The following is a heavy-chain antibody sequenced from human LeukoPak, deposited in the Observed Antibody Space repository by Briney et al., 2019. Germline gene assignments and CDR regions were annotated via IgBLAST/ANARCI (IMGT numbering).Heavy chain of an antibody. J-gene: IGHJ4*02. CDR3: ARGPGIAVEMDY. D-gene: IGHD6-19*01. CDR2: IYYSGST. V-gene: IGHV4-59*01. CDR1: GGSISSYY. Sequence: SETLSLTCTVSGGSISSYYWSWIRQPPGKGLEWIGYIYYSGSTNYNPSLKSRVAISVDTSKNQFSLKLSSVTAADTAVYYCARGPGIAVEMDYWGQGTLVTVSS.